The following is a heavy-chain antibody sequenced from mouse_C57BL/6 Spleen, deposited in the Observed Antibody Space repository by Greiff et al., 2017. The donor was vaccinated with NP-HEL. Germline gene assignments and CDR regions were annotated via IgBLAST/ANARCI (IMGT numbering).Heavy chain of an antibody. J-gene: IGHJ3*01. Sequence: QVQLQQSGAELVKPGASVKISCKASGYAFSSYWMNWVKQRPGQGLEWIGQIYPGDGDTNYNGKFKGKATLTADKSSSTAYMQLSSLTSEDSAVYFCARPLCGSGYWFAYWGQGTLVTVSA. CDR2: IYPGDGDT. D-gene: IGHD1-1*01. CDR1: GYAFSSYW. CDR3: ARPLCGSGYWFAY. V-gene: IGHV1-80*01.